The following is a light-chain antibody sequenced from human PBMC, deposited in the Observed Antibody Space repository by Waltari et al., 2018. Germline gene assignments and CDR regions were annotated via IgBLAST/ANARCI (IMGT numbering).Light chain of an antibody. CDR3: QAWGTGFRV. V-gene: IGLV4-69*01. Sequence: QLVLTQSPSASASLGASVKLTCTVSGGHTYNAIPRHQQRPEKGPRYLLKVNTDGSHVKGDGLPDRFSGSSSGAERYLTISSLQSDDEADYYCQAWGTGFRVFGGGTKLTVL. CDR2: VNTDGSH. CDR1: GGHTYNA. J-gene: IGLJ2*01.